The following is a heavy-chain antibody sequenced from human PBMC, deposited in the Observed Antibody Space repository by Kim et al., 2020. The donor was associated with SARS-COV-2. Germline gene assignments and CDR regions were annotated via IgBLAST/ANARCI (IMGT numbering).Heavy chain of an antibody. J-gene: IGHJ2*01. V-gene: IGHV1-8*01. Sequence: ASVKVSCKSSGYTFTSYDINWVRQATGQGLEWMGWMNPNSGNTGYAQKFQGRVTMTRNTSISTAYMELSSLRSEDTAVYYCASSVQLWSYWYFDLWGRGTLVTVSS. D-gene: IGHD5-18*01. CDR2: MNPNSGNT. CDR1: GYTFTSYD. CDR3: ASSVQLWSYWYFDL.